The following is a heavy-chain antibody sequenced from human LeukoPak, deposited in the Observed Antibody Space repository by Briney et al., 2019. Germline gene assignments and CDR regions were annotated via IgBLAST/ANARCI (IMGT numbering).Heavy chain of an antibody. Sequence: PSETLSLTCAVYGGSFSGYYWSWIRQPPGKGLEWIGEINHSGSTNYNPPLKSRVTISVDTSKNQFSLKLSSVTAADTAVYYCARGTTLDYWGQGTLVTVSS. V-gene: IGHV4-34*01. J-gene: IGHJ4*02. D-gene: IGHD1-7*01. CDR3: ARGTTLDY. CDR1: GGSFSGYY. CDR2: INHSGST.